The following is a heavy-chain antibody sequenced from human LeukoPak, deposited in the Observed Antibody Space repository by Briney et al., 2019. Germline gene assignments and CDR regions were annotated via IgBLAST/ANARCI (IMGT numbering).Heavy chain of an antibody. CDR2: IYPGDSDT. V-gene: IGHV5-51*01. CDR1: GYSFTSYW. D-gene: IGHD2-2*02. J-gene: IGHJ5*02. CDR3: ARSGLYCSSTSCYTRNWFDP. Sequence: GESLKTSCKGSGYSFTSYWIGWVRQMPGKGLEWMGIIYPGDSDTRYSPSFQGQVTISADKSISTAYLQWSSLKASDTAMYYCARSGLYCSSTSCYTRNWFDPWGQGTLVTVSS.